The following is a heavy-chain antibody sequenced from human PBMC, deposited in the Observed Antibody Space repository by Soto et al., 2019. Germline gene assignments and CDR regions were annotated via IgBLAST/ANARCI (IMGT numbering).Heavy chain of an antibody. Sequence: EVQLMESGGGLAQPGGSLRLSCVASGFSFSSFSMNWVRQAPGKGLEWVSYISSSRSSTDYAESVKGRFSISRDNARNSLYLQMDSLRAEDTAVYYCARKGAAGGKSHDAFDIWGQGTVVTVSS. CDR3: ARKGAAGGKSHDAFDI. V-gene: IGHV3-48*01. J-gene: IGHJ3*02. D-gene: IGHD1-26*01. CDR1: GFSFSSFS. CDR2: ISSSRSST.